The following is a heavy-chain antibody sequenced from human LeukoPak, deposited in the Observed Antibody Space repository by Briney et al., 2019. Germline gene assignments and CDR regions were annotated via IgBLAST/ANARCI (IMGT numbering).Heavy chain of an antibody. V-gene: IGHV3-30*02. Sequence: PGGSLRLSCAASGFSFSAYAMYWVRQAPGKGPEWVALIRYDGINKYYGDSVKGRFIISRDNSKNMLYLQMNSLRAEDTAVYYCVKTGSGWYGDYWGQGARVTVSS. J-gene: IGHJ4*02. CDR2: IRYDGINK. CDR1: GFSFSAYA. CDR3: VKTGSGWYGDY. D-gene: IGHD6-13*01.